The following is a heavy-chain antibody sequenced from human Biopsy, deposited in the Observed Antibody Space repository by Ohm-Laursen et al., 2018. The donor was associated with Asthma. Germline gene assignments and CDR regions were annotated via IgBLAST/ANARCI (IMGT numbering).Heavy chain of an antibody. CDR2: HDHEEGGT. Sequence: ASVKVSCKISGYSLTDLSMHWVRQAPGQGLEWMGGHDHEEGGTVNARRFQGRVTMTEDTSTDTAHMEPSSLSSDDTAVYYCASDFPKDYVRYNFQFWGQGTLVTVSS. D-gene: IGHD4-17*01. V-gene: IGHV1-24*01. J-gene: IGHJ4*02. CDR3: ASDFPKDYVRYNFQF. CDR1: GYSLTDLS.